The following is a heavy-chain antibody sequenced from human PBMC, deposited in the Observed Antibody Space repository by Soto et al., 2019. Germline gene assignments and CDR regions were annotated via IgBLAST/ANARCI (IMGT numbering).Heavy chain of an antibody. J-gene: IGHJ6*02. CDR2: IKQEGSEK. V-gene: IGHV3-7*01. D-gene: IGHD2-15*01. CDR3: ARGMGGLRIYYYGMDV. Sequence: GGSLRFSGAPSGFTFSSYWMSWVRQAPGKGLEWVANIKQEGSEKYYVDSVKGRFTISRDNAKNSLYLQMNSLRAEDTAVYYCARGMGGLRIYYYGMDVWDQGTTVTVSS. CDR1: GFTFSSYW.